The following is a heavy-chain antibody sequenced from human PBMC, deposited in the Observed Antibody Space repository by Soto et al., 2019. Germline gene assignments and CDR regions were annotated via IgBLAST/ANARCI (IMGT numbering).Heavy chain of an antibody. CDR1: GFSFSTSAVG. Sequence: QITLREAVPTLVKPTQTLTLTCTFSGFSFSTSAVGVGWIRQPPGKALEWLALIYWDDDKRYSPFLKSRLTITKDTSTNQVVLTMTNMDPVDTGTYYCAHLYWVASGTRYYFDYWGQGTLVTVSS. V-gene: IGHV2-5*02. D-gene: IGHD6-13*01. J-gene: IGHJ4*02. CDR2: IYWDDDK. CDR3: AHLYWVASGTRYYFDY.